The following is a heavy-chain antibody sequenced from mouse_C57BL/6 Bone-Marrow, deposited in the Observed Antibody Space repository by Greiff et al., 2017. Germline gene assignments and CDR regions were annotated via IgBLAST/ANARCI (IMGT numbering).Heavy chain of an antibody. Sequence: EVKLMESGGGLVKPGGSLKLSCAASGFTFSSYAMSWVRQTPEKRLEWVATLSDGGSYTYYPDNVKGRFTISRDNAKNNLNLQMSHLKSEDTAMYYCARDGGYLYYFDYWGQGTTLTVSS. J-gene: IGHJ2*01. CDR3: ARDGGYLYYFDY. D-gene: IGHD1-1*02. V-gene: IGHV5-4*01. CDR2: LSDGGSYT. CDR1: GFTFSSYA.